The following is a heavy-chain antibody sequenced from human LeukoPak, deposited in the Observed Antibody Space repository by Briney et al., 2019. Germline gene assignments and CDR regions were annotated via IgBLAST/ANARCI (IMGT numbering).Heavy chain of an antibody. CDR3: ARDPYNGDYGDFYYYYMDV. D-gene: IGHD3-16*01. CDR2: ISSSRTT. Sequence: GGSLRLSCAASGFTSSSYSMNWVRQAPGKGLEWVSYISSSRTTFYADSVKGRFTISRDNAKNSLYLHLNSLRDEDTAIYYCARDPYNGDYGDFYYYYMDVWGKGTTVTISS. J-gene: IGHJ6*03. V-gene: IGHV3-48*02. CDR1: GFTSSSYS.